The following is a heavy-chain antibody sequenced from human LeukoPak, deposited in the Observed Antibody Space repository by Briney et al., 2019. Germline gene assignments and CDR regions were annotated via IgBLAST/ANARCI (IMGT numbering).Heavy chain of an antibody. D-gene: IGHD3-9*01. CDR2: ISYDGSNK. J-gene: IGHJ4*02. V-gene: IGHV3-30-3*01. CDR3: ARDFGPNILTGYFFDH. Sequence: GSLRLSCAASGFTFSSYAMHWVRQAPGKGLEWVAVISYDGSNKYYADSVKGRFTISRDNSKNSLYLQMNGLRAEDTAVYYCARDFGPNILTGYFFDHWGQGTLVTVSS. CDR1: GFTFSSYA.